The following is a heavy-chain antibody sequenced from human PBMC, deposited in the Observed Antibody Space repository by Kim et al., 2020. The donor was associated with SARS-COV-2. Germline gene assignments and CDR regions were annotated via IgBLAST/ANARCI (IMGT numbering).Heavy chain of an antibody. CDR3: AKVLRPWYFDY. D-gene: IGHD1-20*01. Sequence: TYYADSVGGRFGISRDNAKNTLYLQMNSLRAEDTAVYFCAKVLRPWYFDYWGQGTLVTVSS. J-gene: IGHJ4*02. V-gene: IGHV3-23*01. CDR2: T.